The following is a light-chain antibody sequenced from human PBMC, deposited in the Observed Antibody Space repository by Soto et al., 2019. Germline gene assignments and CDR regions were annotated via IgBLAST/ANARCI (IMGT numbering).Light chain of an antibody. J-gene: IGLJ1*01. Sequence: QSVLTQPASVSGSPGQSITISCTGTSSDVGGYNYVCWYQQHPGKAPKLMIYEVSNRPSGVSNRFSGSKSGNTASLTISGLQAEDEADYYCSSYTSSSPLYVFGTGTKVTVL. CDR2: EVS. CDR3: SSYTSSSPLYV. V-gene: IGLV2-14*01. CDR1: SSDVGGYNY.